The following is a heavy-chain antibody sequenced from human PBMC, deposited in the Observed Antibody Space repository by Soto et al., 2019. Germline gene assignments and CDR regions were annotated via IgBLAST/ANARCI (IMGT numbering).Heavy chain of an antibody. J-gene: IGHJ3*01. D-gene: IGHD3-10*01. V-gene: IGHV4-59*02. Sequence: QVQLQESGPELVKPSETLSLTCTVSGGSVSGYYWSWIRQPPGKGLEWIGYVYSSGSTNYNPSLKRRATISVDTSKNPSSLKLTSVTAADTAVYYCARDRGNTRWGQGTLVTVSS. CDR2: VYSSGST. CDR3: ARDRGNTR. CDR1: GGSVSGYY.